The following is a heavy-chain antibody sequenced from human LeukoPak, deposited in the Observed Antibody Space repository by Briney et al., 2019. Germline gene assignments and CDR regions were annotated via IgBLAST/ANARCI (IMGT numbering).Heavy chain of an antibody. CDR1: GYIFTGNY. CDR3: ATTVQLERTYYYYGMDV. CDR2: IIPILGIA. V-gene: IGHV1-69*02. J-gene: IGHJ6*02. Sequence: SVKVSCKASGYIFTGNYMHWVRQAPGQGLEWMGRIIPILGIANYAQKFQGRVTITADKSTGTAYMELSSLRSEDTAVYYCATTVQLERTYYYYGMDVWGQGTTVTVSS. D-gene: IGHD1-1*01.